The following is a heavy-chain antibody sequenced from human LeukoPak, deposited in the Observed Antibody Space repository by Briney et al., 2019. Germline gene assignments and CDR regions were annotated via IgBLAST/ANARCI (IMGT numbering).Heavy chain of an antibody. CDR2: IYHSGST. Sequence: SETLSLTCAVSGGSISSSNWWSWVRQPPGKGLEWIGEIYHSGSTNYNPSLKSRVTISVDKSKNQFSLKLSSVTAADMAVYYCARDVSSSGWYADYWGQGTLVTVSS. J-gene: IGHJ4*02. CDR1: GGSISSSNW. CDR3: ARDVSSSGWYADY. D-gene: IGHD6-19*01. V-gene: IGHV4-4*02.